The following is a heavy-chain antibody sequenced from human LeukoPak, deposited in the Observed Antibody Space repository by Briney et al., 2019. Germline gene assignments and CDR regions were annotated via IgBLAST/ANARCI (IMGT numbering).Heavy chain of an antibody. J-gene: IGHJ3*02. D-gene: IGHD1-26*01. CDR2: INHSGST. CDR3: ASGSYWNAFDI. Sequence: SETLSLTCAVYGGSFSGYYWSWIRQPPGKGLEWIGEINHSGSTNYNPSLKSRVTISVDTSKNQFSLKLSSVTAADTAVYYCASGSYWNAFDIWGQGTMVTVSS. V-gene: IGHV4-34*01. CDR1: GGSFSGYY.